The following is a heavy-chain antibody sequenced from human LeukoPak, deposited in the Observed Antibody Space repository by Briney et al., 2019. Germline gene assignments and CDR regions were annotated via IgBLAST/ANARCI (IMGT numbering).Heavy chain of an antibody. J-gene: IGHJ5*02. CDR1: GFTFDDYA. CDR2: ISWNSGSI. Sequence: PGGSLRLSCAASGFTFDDYAMHWVRQAPGKGLEWVSGISWNSGSIGYADSVKGRFTISRDNAKNSLYLQMNSLRAEDTALYYCAKDPTGYYYGSGSGGGFDPWGQGTLVTVSS. D-gene: IGHD3-10*01. V-gene: IGHV3-9*01. CDR3: AKDPTGYYYGSGSGGGFDP.